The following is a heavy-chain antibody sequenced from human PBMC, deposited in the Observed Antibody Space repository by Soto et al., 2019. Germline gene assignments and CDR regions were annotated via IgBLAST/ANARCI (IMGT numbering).Heavy chain of an antibody. D-gene: IGHD2-15*01. Sequence: QVQLVQSGAEVKKPGASVKVSCKASGYTFTSYYMHWVRQAPGQGLEWMGIITPSGGSTSYAQKFQGRVTLTKDTSTSTVCMQLRSRRSEDTAVYYCAGPLGYCSGGSCRPGNYYYYYVDVWGKGTTGTVS. CDR1: GYTFTSYY. V-gene: IGHV1-46*01. CDR2: ITPSGGST. J-gene: IGHJ6*03. CDR3: AGPLGYCSGGSCRPGNYYYYYVDV.